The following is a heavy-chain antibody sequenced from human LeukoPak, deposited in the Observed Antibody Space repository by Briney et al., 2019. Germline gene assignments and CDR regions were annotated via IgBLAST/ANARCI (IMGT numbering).Heavy chain of an antibody. CDR2: ISGSGDNT. Sequence: PGGSLRLSCAASGFTFSNYAMSWVRQAPGQGLEWVSAISGSGDNTYYADSVKGRFTVSRDNSKNTLYLQMNSLRAEDTAVYYCARDQGGVGYWGQGTLVTVSS. J-gene: IGHJ4*02. CDR3: ARDQGGVGY. CDR1: GFTFSNYA. V-gene: IGHV3-23*01. D-gene: IGHD3-16*01.